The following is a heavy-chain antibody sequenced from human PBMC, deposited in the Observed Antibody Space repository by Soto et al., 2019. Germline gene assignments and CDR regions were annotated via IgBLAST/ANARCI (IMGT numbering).Heavy chain of an antibody. CDR2: ISGSGGST. J-gene: IGHJ4*02. D-gene: IGHD4-17*01. CDR3: AKVLAQQTTVGKLAFDY. Sequence: SCAASGFTFSCYAMICVRQAPGKGLERVSAISGSGGSTYYADSVKGRFTISGDNSKNTLYLQMNSVRAEDTAVYYCAKVLAQQTTVGKLAFDYWGQGTLVTVSS. V-gene: IGHV3-23*01. CDR1: GFTFSCYA.